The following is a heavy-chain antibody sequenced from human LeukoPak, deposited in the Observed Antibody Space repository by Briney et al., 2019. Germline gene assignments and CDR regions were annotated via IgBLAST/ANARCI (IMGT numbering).Heavy chain of an antibody. CDR3: ARDHYSRNDY. D-gene: IGHD6-13*01. V-gene: IGHV3-48*02. CDR1: GFSFRSYT. CDR2: ISSSSSPI. Sequence: GGSLRLSCAASGFSFRSYTMNWVRQAPGKGLEWVSYISSSSSPIYYADSVKGRFTISRDNAKNSLYLQVNSLRDEDTAVYYCARDHYSRNDYWGQGTLVTVSS. J-gene: IGHJ4*02.